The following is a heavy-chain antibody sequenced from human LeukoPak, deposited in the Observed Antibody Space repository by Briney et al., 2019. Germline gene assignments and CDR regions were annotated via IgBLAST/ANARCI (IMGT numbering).Heavy chain of an antibody. CDR3: ARHFAYSSSSYFDY. Sequence: SETLSLTCSVSGGSVSNYYWSWIRQPPGKGLEWIGHVYYTGSTNYNPSLKSRVTMFEDKSKNRFSLRLYSVTVADTAVYYCARHFAYSSSSYFDYWGQGSLVTVSS. D-gene: IGHD6-6*01. V-gene: IGHV4-59*08. J-gene: IGHJ4*02. CDR2: VYYTGST. CDR1: GGSVSNYY.